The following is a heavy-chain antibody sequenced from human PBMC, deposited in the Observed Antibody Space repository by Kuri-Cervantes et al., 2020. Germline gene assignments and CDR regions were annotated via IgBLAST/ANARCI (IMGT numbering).Heavy chain of an antibody. CDR3: ARVREQWLWGSYYFDY. J-gene: IGHJ4*02. Sequence: SETLSLTCTVSGGSISNYYWSWIRQPPGKGLEWIGYIYYSGSTNYNPSLKSRVTISVDTSKNQFSLKLSSVTAADTAVYYCARVREQWLWGSYYFDYWGQGTLVTVSS. CDR1: GGSISNYY. V-gene: IGHV4-59*12. D-gene: IGHD6-19*01. CDR2: IYYSGST.